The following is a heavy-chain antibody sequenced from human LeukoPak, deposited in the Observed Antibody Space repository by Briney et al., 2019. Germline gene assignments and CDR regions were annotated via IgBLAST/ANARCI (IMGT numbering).Heavy chain of an antibody. CDR3: ARDLGYNSNWFDP. Sequence: GRSPRLSCAASGFTFSSYAMPWVRQAPGKGLEWVAVISYDGSNKYYADSVKGRFTISRDNSKNTLYLQMNSLRAEDTAVYYCARDLGYNSNWFDPWGQGTLVTVSS. D-gene: IGHD5-24*01. CDR1: GFTFSSYA. CDR2: ISYDGSNK. J-gene: IGHJ5*02. V-gene: IGHV3-30*04.